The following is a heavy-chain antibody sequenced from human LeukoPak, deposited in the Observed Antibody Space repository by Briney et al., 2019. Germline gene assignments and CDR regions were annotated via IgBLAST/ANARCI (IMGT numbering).Heavy chain of an antibody. CDR1: GASTSSAGYY. CDR3: AREITYYYGSGTGPFDY. D-gene: IGHD3-10*01. J-gene: IGHJ4*02. Sequence: SQTLSLTCTVSGASTSSAGYYWTWIRQDPGQDLEWIGSIYYNGNTYYNPSLKSRVTISIDTSKKQFSLKLSSVTAADTAVYFCAREITYYYGSGTGPFDYWGQGTLVTVSS. CDR2: IYYNGNT. V-gene: IGHV4-31*03.